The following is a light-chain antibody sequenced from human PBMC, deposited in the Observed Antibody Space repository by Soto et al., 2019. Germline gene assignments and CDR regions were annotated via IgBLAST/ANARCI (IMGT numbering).Light chain of an antibody. CDR2: GAS. CDR3: QQYNNWPPQYT. Sequence: EIVMTQSPATLSVSPWERATLSCRASQSVSSNLAWYQQKPGQAPRLLIYGASTRATGIPARVSGSGSGTEFTLTISILQSEDCAVYYCQQYNNWPPQYTFGQGPSWRSN. CDR1: QSVSSN. J-gene: IGKJ2*01. V-gene: IGKV3-15*01.